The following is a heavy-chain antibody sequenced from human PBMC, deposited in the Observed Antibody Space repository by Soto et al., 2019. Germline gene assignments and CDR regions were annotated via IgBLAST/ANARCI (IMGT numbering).Heavy chain of an antibody. V-gene: IGHV4-38-2*01. CDR1: GVSISSGYY. J-gene: IGHJ5*02. CDR2: THHRGAT. CDR3: ARLSIDGYYYGFEI. Sequence: SETLSLTCVVSGVSISSGYYWAWIRQPPGKGLEWVGSTHHRGATYYNPSLESRVTISTNTSKNHFSLNLNSATATDTAVYYCARLSIDGYYYGFEIWAQGTPVTVSS. D-gene: IGHD2-21*01.